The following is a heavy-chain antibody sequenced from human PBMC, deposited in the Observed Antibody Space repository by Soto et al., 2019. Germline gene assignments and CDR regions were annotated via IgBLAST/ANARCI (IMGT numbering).Heavy chain of an antibody. D-gene: IGHD1-26*01. CDR2: IASSSSHI. V-gene: IGHV3-21*01. J-gene: IGHJ5*02. Sequence: GSLRLSCAASGFTFSRYSMNWVRQAPGKGLEWVSSIASSSSHIYYADSVKGRFTISRDNAENSLYLQMNSLRADDTAVYYCAKDRPVKARSGSLSSWGKGTLVTASS. CDR1: GFTFSRYS. CDR3: AKDRPVKARSGSLSS.